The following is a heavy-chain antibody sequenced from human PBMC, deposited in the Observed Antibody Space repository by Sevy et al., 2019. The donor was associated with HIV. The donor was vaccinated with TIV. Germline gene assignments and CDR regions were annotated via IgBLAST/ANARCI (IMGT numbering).Heavy chain of an antibody. CDR1: GFTFSSYG. Sequence: GGSLRLSCAASGFTFSSYGMHWVRQAPGKGLEWVAVIWYDGSNKYYADSVKGRFTISRDNSKNTLYLQMNSLRAEDTAVYYCASDLVHDAFDIWGQGTMVTVSS. J-gene: IGHJ3*02. V-gene: IGHV3-33*08. D-gene: IGHD2-15*01. CDR3: ASDLVHDAFDI. CDR2: IWYDGSNK.